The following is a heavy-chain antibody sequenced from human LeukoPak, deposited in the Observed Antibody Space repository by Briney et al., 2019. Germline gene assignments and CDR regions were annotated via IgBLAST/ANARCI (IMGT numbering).Heavy chain of an antibody. V-gene: IGHV1-18*04. D-gene: IGHD6-19*01. CDR2: ISAYNGNT. CDR3: ARDPSYSSGWHGPFDP. J-gene: IGHJ5*02. Sequence: EASVTVSCKASGYTFTGYFMHWVRQAPGQGLEWMGWISAYNGNTNYAQKLQGRVTMTTDTSTSTAYMELRSLRSDDTAVYYCARDPSYSSGWHGPFDPWGQGTLVTVSS. CDR1: GYTFTGYF.